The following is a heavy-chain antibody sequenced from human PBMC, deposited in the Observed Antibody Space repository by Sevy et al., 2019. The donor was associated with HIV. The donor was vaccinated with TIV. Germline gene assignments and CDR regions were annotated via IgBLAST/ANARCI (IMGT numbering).Heavy chain of an antibody. D-gene: IGHD6-13*01. J-gene: IGHJ5*02. CDR2: IYYSGST. Sequence: SETLSLTCTVSGGSISSGDYYWSWIRQPPGKGLEWIGYIYYSGSTYYNPSLKSRVTISVDTSKNQFTLKLSSVTAADTAVYYCAILEVTYSSSWPNWFDPWGQGTLVTVSS. V-gene: IGHV4-30-4*01. CDR3: AILEVTYSSSWPNWFDP. CDR1: GGSISSGDYY.